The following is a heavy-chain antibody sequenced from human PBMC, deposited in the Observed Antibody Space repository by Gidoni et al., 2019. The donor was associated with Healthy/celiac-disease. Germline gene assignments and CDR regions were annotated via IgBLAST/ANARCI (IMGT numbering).Heavy chain of an antibody. J-gene: IGHJ4*02. Sequence: QVQLVQSGAEVKKPGASVKVSCKASGYTFTGYYMHWVQQAPGQGLEWMGWINPNRGGTNYAQKFQGRVTMTRDTSISTAYMELSRLRSDDTAVYYCARGPYGSGSPRGYWGQGTLVTVSS. CDR2: INPNRGGT. D-gene: IGHD3-10*01. CDR3: ARGPYGSGSPRGY. V-gene: IGHV1-2*02. CDR1: GYTFTGYY.